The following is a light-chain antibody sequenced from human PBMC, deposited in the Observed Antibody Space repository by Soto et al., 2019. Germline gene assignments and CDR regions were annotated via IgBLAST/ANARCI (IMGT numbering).Light chain of an antibody. CDR1: SSDVGGYNY. J-gene: IGLJ2*01. V-gene: IGLV2-14*01. CDR3: SSYTSSSTVV. CDR2: EVS. Sequence: QSVLTQPASVSGSPGQSITISCTGTSSDVGGYNYVSWYQKHPGKAPKLMIYEVSNRPSGVSNRFSGSKSGNKASLTISGLQAEDEADYYCSSYTSSSTVVFGGGTKLTVL.